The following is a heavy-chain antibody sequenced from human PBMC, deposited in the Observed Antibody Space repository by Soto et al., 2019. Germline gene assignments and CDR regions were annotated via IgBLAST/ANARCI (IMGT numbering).Heavy chain of an antibody. Sequence: SETLSLTCTVSGGSISSGDYYWSWIRRPPGKGLEWIGYIYYSGSTYYNPSLKSRVTISVDTSKNQFSLKLSSVTAADTAVYYCARDIRDYYDSSGYLDYWGQGTLVTVSS. J-gene: IGHJ4*02. D-gene: IGHD3-22*01. CDR3: ARDIRDYYDSSGYLDY. V-gene: IGHV4-30-4*01. CDR2: IYYSGST. CDR1: GGSISSGDYY.